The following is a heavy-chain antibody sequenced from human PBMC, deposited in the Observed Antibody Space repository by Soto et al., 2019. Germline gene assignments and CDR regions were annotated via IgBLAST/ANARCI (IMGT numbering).Heavy chain of an antibody. CDR3: ARGLVDYSNLDL. D-gene: IGHD6-13*01. J-gene: IGHJ1*01. V-gene: IGHV1-3*01. CDR1: GYTFTTYA. CDR2: ITAGNGKT. Sequence: QAQLVQSGAAVNKPGASVKISCKASGYTFTTYALHWLRQAPGQQGQRLEWLGRITAGNGKTTYSQKFQDRVTITRDAFATTAYMELSRLTSEHTAVYYCARGLVDYSNLDLWGQGTLVTVSS.